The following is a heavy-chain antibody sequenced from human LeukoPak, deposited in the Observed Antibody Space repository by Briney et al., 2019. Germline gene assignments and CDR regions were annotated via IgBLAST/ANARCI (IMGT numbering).Heavy chain of an antibody. CDR3: ASAIGYSSGWYGGSD. CDR1: GGSISSNSYY. Sequence: SETLSLTCAVSGGSISSNSYYWGWFRQPPGKGLEWIGYIYYSGSTNYNPSLKSRVTISLDTSKNQFSLKLSSVTAADTAVYYCASAIGYSSGWYGGSDWGQGTLVTVSS. J-gene: IGHJ4*02. V-gene: IGHV4-61*05. D-gene: IGHD6-19*01. CDR2: IYYSGST.